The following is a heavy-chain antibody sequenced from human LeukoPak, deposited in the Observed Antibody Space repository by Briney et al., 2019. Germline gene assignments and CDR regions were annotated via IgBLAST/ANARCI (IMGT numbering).Heavy chain of an antibody. J-gene: IGHJ4*02. V-gene: IGHV1-46*01. CDR3: ARGPPEYSYGPDY. Sequence: GASVKVSCKASGYTFTSYYMHWVRQAPGQGLEWMGIINPSGGSTSYAQKFQGRVTITTDESTSTAYMELSSLRSEDTAVYYCARGPPEYSYGPDYWGQGTLVTVSS. CDR2: INPSGGST. D-gene: IGHD5-18*01. CDR1: GYTFTSYY.